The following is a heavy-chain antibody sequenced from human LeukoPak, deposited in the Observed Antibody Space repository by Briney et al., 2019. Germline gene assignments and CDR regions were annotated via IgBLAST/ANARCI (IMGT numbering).Heavy chain of an antibody. V-gene: IGHV3-9*03. Sequence: GRSLRLSCAASGFTFDDYAMPWVRQAPGKGLEWVSGISWNSGSIGYADSVKGRFTISRDNAKNSLYLQMNSLRAEDMALYYCAKDVSATVAGYFDYWGQGTLVTVSS. CDR3: AKDVSATVAGYFDY. CDR1: GFTFDDYA. J-gene: IGHJ4*02. CDR2: ISWNSGSI. D-gene: IGHD6-19*01.